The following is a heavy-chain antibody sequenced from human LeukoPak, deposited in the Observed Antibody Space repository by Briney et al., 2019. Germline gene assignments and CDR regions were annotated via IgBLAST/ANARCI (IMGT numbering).Heavy chain of an antibody. J-gene: IGHJ6*03. CDR2: IYYSGST. D-gene: IGHD1-26*01. CDR3: ARVGSQRGGSYFGGYYYYMDV. CDR1: GGSISSYY. Sequence: SETLSPTCTVSGGSISSYYWSWIRQPPGKGLEWIGYIYYSGSTNYNPSLKSRVTISVDTSKNQFSLKLSSVTAADTAVYYCARVGSQRGGSYFGGYYYYMDVWGKGTTVTVSS. V-gene: IGHV4-59*01.